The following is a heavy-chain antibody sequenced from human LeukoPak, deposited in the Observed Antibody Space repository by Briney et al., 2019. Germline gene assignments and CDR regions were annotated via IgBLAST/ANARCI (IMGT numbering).Heavy chain of an antibody. V-gene: IGHV4-59*01. Sequence: SETLSLTCTVSGGSISSYYWSWIRQPPGKGLEWIGYIYYSGSTYYKPSLKSRVTISVDTSKNQFSLKLSSVTAADTAVYYCTVAVAEYWGQGTLVTVSS. CDR2: IYYSGST. J-gene: IGHJ4*02. CDR1: GGSISSYY. D-gene: IGHD6-19*01. CDR3: TVAVAEY.